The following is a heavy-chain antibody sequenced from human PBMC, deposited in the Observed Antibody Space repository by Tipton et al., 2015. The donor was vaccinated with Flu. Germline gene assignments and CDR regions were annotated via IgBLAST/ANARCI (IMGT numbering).Heavy chain of an antibody. D-gene: IGHD4-11*01. V-gene: IGHV3-21*01. CDR3: AREPSVTTHAFDV. Sequence: SLRLSCAAFGFSFSGYSINWVRQAPGKGLEWVSSISTTSSYIYYADSVKGRFTVSRDNAKNSLYLQMNSLRAEDTAVYYCAREPSVTTHAFDVWGQGTMVTASS. J-gene: IGHJ3*01. CDR1: GFSFSGYS. CDR2: ISTTSSYI.